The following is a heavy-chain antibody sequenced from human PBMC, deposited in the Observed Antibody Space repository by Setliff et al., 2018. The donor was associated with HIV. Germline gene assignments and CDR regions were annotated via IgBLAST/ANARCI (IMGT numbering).Heavy chain of an antibody. CDR2: INHRGST. J-gene: IGHJ6*03. CDR3: ARDRRGYYYGSGSCYMDV. Sequence: SETLSLTCAVYGGSLSGYYWSWIRQPPGKGLEWIGEINHRGSTNCNPSLKSRVSISVDTSKNQFSLKLSSVTAADTAVYYCARDRRGYYYGSGSCYMDVWGTGTTVTVSS. D-gene: IGHD3-10*01. V-gene: IGHV4-34*01. CDR1: GGSLSGYY.